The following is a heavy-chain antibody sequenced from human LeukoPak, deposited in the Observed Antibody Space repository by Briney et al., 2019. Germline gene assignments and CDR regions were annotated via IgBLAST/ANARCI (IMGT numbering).Heavy chain of an antibody. D-gene: IGHD6-6*01. Sequence: PGGSLRLSCAASGFTFSSYAMSWVRQAPGKGLEWVSAISGSGGSTYYPGSVKGRFTISRENAKNSLYLQMNSLRAGDTAVYYCARGRWGYSSSSFSGNWFDPWGQGTLVTVSS. J-gene: IGHJ5*02. CDR3: ARGRWGYSSSSFSGNWFDP. CDR1: GFTFSSYA. CDR2: ISGSGGST. V-gene: IGHV3-23*01.